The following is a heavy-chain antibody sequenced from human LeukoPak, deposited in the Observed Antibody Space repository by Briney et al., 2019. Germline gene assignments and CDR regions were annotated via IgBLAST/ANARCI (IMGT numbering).Heavy chain of an antibody. V-gene: IGHV3-23*01. CDR1: GFTFSSYA. J-gene: IGHJ4*02. CDR2: ISGNGDSA. D-gene: IGHD6-6*01. CDR3: XKYXGSTSSAFGS. Sequence: PGGSLRLSCAASGFTFSSYAMSWARQAPGKGLEWVSAISGNGDSAYYADSVKGRVTISRDTYKSTVYLQMNSLRAEDTAVYYCXKYXGSTSSAFGSWGQGTLVTVSS.